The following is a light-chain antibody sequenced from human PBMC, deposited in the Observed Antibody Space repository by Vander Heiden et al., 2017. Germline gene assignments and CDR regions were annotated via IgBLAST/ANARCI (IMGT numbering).Light chain of an antibody. V-gene: IGLV1-47*01. Sequence: QSVLTHPPSASGTPGQRVTLSCSGTRSNIGGNFVYWYQQLPETAPKVLIFKNNQRPSGVPGRFSGSKSGTSASLAISGLRSEDEADYYCATWDESLSAVVFGGGTKLTVL. J-gene: IGLJ2*01. CDR3: ATWDESLSAVV. CDR2: KNN. CDR1: RSNIGGNF.